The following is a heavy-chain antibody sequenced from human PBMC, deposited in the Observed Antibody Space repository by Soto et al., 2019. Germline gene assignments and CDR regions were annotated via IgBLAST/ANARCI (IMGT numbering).Heavy chain of an antibody. CDR1: GFTFSSYS. CDR2: ISSSSTI. V-gene: IGHV3-48*01. CDR3: ARDGTDYDYIWGSPGGDY. J-gene: IGHJ4*02. Sequence: PGGSLRLSCAAPGFTFSSYSMNWVRQAPGKGLEWVSYISSSSTIYYADSVKGRFTISRDNAKNSLYLQMNSLRAEDTAVYYCARDGTDYDYIWGSPGGDYWGQGTLVTVSS. D-gene: IGHD3-16*01.